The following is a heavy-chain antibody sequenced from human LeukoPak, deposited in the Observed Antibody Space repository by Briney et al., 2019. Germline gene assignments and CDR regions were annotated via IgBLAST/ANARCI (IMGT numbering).Heavy chain of an antibody. D-gene: IGHD5-18*01. CDR2: ISDNEGRT. CDR1: GFNFNYYA. CDR3: ARHDSFTPY. V-gene: IGHV3-23*01. J-gene: IGHJ4*02. Sequence: GGSLRLSCAASGFNFNYYAMSLVRQAPGKGLEWVSGISDNEGRTYYTGSVKGRFTISRDRTKNTVYLQMHNLRADDTAAYFCARHDSFTPYWGQGTLVTVSS.